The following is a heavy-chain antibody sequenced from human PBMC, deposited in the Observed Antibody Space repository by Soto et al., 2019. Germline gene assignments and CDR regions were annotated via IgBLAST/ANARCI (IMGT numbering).Heavy chain of an antibody. CDR3: ARDRWMSRANWFDP. D-gene: IGHD2-2*03. J-gene: IGHJ5*02. Sequence: QVELQQSGPGLVKASETLSLSCTVFGGSIDSYYWSWIRQAPGKGLEWIGHISDSGTTNYNPSLGSRVTISVDTSRKLLSLKLSSVPAADTAVYFCARDRWMSRANWFDPWGPGTLVTVSS. CDR1: GGSIDSYY. CDR2: ISDSGTT. V-gene: IGHV4-59*12.